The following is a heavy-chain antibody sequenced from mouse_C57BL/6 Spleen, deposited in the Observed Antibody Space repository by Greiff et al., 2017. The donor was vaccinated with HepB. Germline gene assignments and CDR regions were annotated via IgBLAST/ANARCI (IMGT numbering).Heavy chain of an antibody. CDR3: ARSGGSSYWCFDV. D-gene: IGHD1-1*01. V-gene: IGHV1-82*01. CDR1: GYAFSSSW. Sequence: VQLQQSGPELVKPGASVKISCKASGYAFSSSWMNWVKQRPGKGLEWIGRIYPGDGDTNYNGKFKGKATLTADKSSSTAYMQLSSRTSEDSAVYFCARSGGSSYWCFDVWGTGTTVTVSS. J-gene: IGHJ1*03. CDR2: IYPGDGDT.